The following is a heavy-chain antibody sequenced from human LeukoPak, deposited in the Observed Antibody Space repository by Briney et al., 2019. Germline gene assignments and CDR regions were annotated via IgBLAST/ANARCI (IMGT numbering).Heavy chain of an antibody. CDR2: ISWDSGNS. V-gene: IGHV3-9*01. Sequence: GRSLRLSCAASGFSLDDYAMHWVRQAPGKGLEWVSSISWDSGNSVYVDSVKGRFTISRDNAKNSLYLQMDSLTPEDSALYYCVKDLRLDLHLDTFHIWGRGTRVTVSS. CDR1: GFSLDDYA. CDR3: VKDLRLDLHLDTFHI. D-gene: IGHD1-1*01. J-gene: IGHJ3*02.